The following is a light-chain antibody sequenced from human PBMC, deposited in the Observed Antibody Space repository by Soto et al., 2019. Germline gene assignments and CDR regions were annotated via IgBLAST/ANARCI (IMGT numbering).Light chain of an antibody. CDR2: DVS. CDR3: SSYAGYGLGV. Sequence: QSALTQPASVSGSPGQSITISCTGTSSDVGGYNYVSWYQQHPGKAPKLMIYDVSNRPSGVSNRFSGSKSGNTASLTISGLQAEDEADYYCSSYAGYGLGVFGGGTKLTVL. V-gene: IGLV2-14*01. CDR1: SSDVGGYNY. J-gene: IGLJ2*01.